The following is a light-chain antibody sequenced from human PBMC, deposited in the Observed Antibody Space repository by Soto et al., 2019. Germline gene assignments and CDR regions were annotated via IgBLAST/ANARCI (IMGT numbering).Light chain of an antibody. Sequence: DIVMTQSPLSLPVTPGEPASISCRSSESLLHSNGYNYLDWYLQKPGQSPQLLIFLGYNRASGGTDRFSGSGSGTDFTLKISRVEAEDVGVYYCMQALQTPWTFGQGTKVDIK. CDR1: ESLLHSNGYNY. J-gene: IGKJ1*01. V-gene: IGKV2-28*01. CDR2: LGY. CDR3: MQALQTPWT.